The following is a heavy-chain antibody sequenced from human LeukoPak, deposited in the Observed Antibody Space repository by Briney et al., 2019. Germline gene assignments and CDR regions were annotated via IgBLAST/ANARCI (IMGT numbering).Heavy chain of an antibody. V-gene: IGHV4-34*01. CDR1: GGSFSGYY. J-gene: IGHJ5*02. D-gene: IGHD3-3*01. CDR3: ARVRRDFWSAHNWFDP. Sequence: PSETLSPTCAVYGGSFSGYYWSWIRQPPGKGLEWIGEINHSGSTNYNPSLKSRVAISVDTSKNQLSLKLSSVTAADTAVYYCARVRRDFWSAHNWFDPWGQGTLVTVSS. CDR2: INHSGST.